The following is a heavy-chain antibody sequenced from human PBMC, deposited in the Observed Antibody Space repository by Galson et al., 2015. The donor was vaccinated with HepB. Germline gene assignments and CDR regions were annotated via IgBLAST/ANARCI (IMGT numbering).Heavy chain of an antibody. J-gene: IGHJ4*02. V-gene: IGHV1-8*01. CDR1: GSTFTNYD. CDR3: ARRIYYYDRVGLDF. D-gene: IGHD3-22*01. Sequence: SVTVSCKASGSTFTNYDINWVRQASGQGLEWMGWMNPNSGNTGHARKFQGRVTMTRNTSIYTAYMELSSLRSEDTAVYYCARRIYYYDRVGLDFWGQGTLVTVSS. CDR2: MNPNSGNT.